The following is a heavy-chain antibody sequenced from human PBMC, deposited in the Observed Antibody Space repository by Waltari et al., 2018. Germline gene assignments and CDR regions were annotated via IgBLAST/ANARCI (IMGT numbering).Heavy chain of an antibody. V-gene: IGHV1-24*01. Sequence: QVQLVQSGAEVKKPGASVKVSCKVSGYTLTELSMHWVRQAPGNGLEWMGGFDPEDGETIYAQKFQGRVTMTEDTSTDTAYMELSSLRSEDTAVYYCATSGDPRMEGDSSGYYSKDYWGQGTLVTVSS. D-gene: IGHD3-22*01. CDR1: GYTLTELS. CDR3: ATSGDPRMEGDSSGYYSKDY. CDR2: FDPEDGET. J-gene: IGHJ4*02.